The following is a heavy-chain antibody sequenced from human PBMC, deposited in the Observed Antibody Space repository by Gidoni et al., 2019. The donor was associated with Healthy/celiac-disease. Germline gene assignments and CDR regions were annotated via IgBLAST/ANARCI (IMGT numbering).Heavy chain of an antibody. V-gene: IGHV3-30*18. Sequence: QVQLVESGGGVVQPGRSLRLSCAASGFTFSSYVMHWVRQAPGKGLEWVAVRSYDGSNKYYADSVKGRFTISRDNSKNTLYLQMNSLRAEDTAVYYCAKDQTAGGNSVKPDYYYYYGMDVWGQGTTVTVSS. D-gene: IGHD2-21*02. CDR2: RSYDGSNK. CDR1: GFTFSSYV. J-gene: IGHJ6*02. CDR3: AKDQTAGGNSVKPDYYYYYGMDV.